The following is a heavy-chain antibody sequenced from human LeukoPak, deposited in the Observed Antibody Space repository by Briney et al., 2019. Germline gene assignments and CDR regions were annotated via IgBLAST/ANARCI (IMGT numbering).Heavy chain of an antibody. D-gene: IGHD3-10*01. CDR2: VNPDDSDT. CDR1: GYTFSTYW. V-gene: IGHV5-51*01. Sequence: GESLKISCEGSGYTFSTYWIGWVRQMPGKGLEWMGIVNPDDSDTIYSPSFQGQVTISADESITTAYLQWSSLKASDTAMYYCARLRWPRGGRSSFDYWGQGALVTVSS. J-gene: IGHJ4*02. CDR3: ARLRWPRGGRSSFDY.